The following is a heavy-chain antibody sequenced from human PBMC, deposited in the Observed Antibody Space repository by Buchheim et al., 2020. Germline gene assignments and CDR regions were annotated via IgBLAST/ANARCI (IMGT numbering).Heavy chain of an antibody. CDR1: GFTFRDYA. D-gene: IGHD3-9*01. Sequence: EVQLLESGGGLVQPGGPLTLSCAASGFTFRDYAMSWVRQAPGMGLELVSGIVGTGVRTYYADSVRGRFTISRDNPNNIVFLQMGSLRAEDTALYYCARSPFYDFLTGYYDSWGQGTL. CDR3: ARSPFYDFLTGYYDS. CDR2: IVGTGVRT. V-gene: IGHV3-23*01. J-gene: IGHJ4*02.